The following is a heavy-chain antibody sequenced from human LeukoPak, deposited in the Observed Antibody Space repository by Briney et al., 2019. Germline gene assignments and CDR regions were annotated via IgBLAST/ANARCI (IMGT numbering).Heavy chain of an antibody. CDR1: GGSFSDDY. CDR2: INHTEGT. Sequence: SETLSLTCAVYGGSFSDDYWSWIRQSPGEGLEWIGEINHTEGTNYNPSLKSRVTISQDRSKNQFFLKLYFVTAADTALYFCARGRWDVRFQHWGQGTLVTVSS. J-gene: IGHJ1*01. CDR3: ARGRWDVRFQH. D-gene: IGHD4-23*01. V-gene: IGHV4-34*01.